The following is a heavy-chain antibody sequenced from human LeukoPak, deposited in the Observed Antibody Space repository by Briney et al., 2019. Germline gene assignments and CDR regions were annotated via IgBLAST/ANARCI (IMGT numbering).Heavy chain of an antibody. V-gene: IGHV1-2*02. CDR2: INPNSGVT. J-gene: IGHJ4*02. D-gene: IGHD3-10*01. CDR3: ARDHSYYDSGSYSNVDY. Sequence: GASVKVSCKASGYTFTGYYMHWVRQAPGQGLEWMGWINPNSGVTYYAQKFQGRVTMTRDTSSSTAYMELSRLRSDDTAVYYCARDHSYYDSGSYSNVDYWGQGTLVTVSS. CDR1: GYTFTGYY.